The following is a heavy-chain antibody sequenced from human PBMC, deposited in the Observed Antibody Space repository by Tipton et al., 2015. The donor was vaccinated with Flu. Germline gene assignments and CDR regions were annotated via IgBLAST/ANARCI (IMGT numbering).Heavy chain of an antibody. CDR1: GGSINSSSYY. Sequence: TLSLTCTVSGGSINSSSYYWGWIRQPPGKGLEWIGSIYYSGSTYYNPSLKSRVTISVDTSKNRFSLKLSPVTAADTAVYYCARRVVVPAAIYFDYWGQGTLVTVSS. D-gene: IGHD2-2*01. CDR3: ARRVVVPAAIYFDY. J-gene: IGHJ4*02. CDR2: IYYSGST. V-gene: IGHV4-39*07.